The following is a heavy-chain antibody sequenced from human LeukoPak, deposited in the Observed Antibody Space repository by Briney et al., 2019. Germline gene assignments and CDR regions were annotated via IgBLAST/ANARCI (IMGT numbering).Heavy chain of an antibody. D-gene: IGHD1-26*01. J-gene: IGHJ4*02. CDR2: INPNTGDT. CDR3: ARGGYSGTEKPNDY. Sequence: ASVKVSCKASGYTFTGYYIHWVRQAPGQGLEWMGWINPNTGDTKYAQKFQGRVTMTRDTSISTAYMELSRLISDDTAVYYCARGGYSGTEKPNDYWGQGTLVTVSS. CDR1: GYTFTGYY. V-gene: IGHV1-2*02.